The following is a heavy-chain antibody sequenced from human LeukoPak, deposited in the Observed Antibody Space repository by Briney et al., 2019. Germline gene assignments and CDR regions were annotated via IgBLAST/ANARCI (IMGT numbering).Heavy chain of an antibody. CDR1: RFDLSAYT. CDR3: ARDANSVYNNEGDWFDP. V-gene: IGHV3-21*01. Sequence: GGSLRLSCAPSRFDLSAYTMNWVRQAPGKGLEWVSSISSSSVYIFYADSLKGRFTISRDNAKNSLYLQMNSLRAEDTAVYYCARDANSVYNNEGDWFDPWGQGTLVTVSS. D-gene: IGHD1-20*01. CDR2: ISSSSVYI. J-gene: IGHJ5*02.